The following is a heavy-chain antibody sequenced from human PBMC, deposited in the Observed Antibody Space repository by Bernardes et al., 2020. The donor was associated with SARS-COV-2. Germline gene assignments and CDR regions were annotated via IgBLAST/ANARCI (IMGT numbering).Heavy chain of an antibody. CDR3: ARDTTPYYDILTAYGNWFDT. CDR1: GYAFTDYY. J-gene: IGHJ5*02. CDR2: HTPPTGTP. V-gene: IGHV1-2*04. D-gene: IGHD3-9*01. Sequence: SVPVSCLASGYAFTDYYIPSVRQPPPRALQSLAWHTPPTGTPSSQQKFQGWFTLTSETYTSTTYLQLTSLKPEDTAVYFCARDTTPYYDILTAYGNWFDTWGQGTPVTVSS.